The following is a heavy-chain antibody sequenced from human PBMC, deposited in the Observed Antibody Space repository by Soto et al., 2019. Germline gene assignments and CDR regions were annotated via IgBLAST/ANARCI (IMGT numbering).Heavy chain of an antibody. CDR3: ARYHLLYWGDAFDI. Sequence: QVQLQQWGAGLLKPSETLSLTCAVYGGSFSGYYWSWIRQPPGKGLEWIGEINHSGSTNYNPPLNSRVYLSEDTSKNQLSLKLCSVAVADTAVGCCARYHLLYWGDAFDIWGQGTMVTVFS. CDR1: GGSFSGYY. CDR2: INHSGST. V-gene: IGHV4-34*01. D-gene: IGHD2-2*02. J-gene: IGHJ3*02.